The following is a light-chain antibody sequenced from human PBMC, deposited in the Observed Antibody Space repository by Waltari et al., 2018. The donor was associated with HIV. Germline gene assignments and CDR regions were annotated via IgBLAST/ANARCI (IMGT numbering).Light chain of an antibody. CDR2: QDN. V-gene: IGLV3-1*01. J-gene: IGLJ3*02. CDR1: KLGDKY. Sequence: SYELTQPPSVSVSPGQTASITCSGDKLGDKYAYWYQQKPGQSPVLVIYQDNKRPSGIPERVSGSSSGNTATLTSRGTQSMDEADYYCQAWDSSTEGFGGGTKLTVL. CDR3: QAWDSSTEG.